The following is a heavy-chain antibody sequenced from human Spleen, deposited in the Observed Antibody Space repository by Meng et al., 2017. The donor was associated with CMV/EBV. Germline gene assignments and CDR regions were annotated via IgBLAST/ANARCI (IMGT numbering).Heavy chain of an antibody. CDR3: AKTTAAARIYYFDY. D-gene: IGHD6-13*01. CDR1: GFKFGNYS. J-gene: IGHJ4*02. CDR2: ISDSGDST. V-gene: IGHV3-23*01. Sequence: GESLKISCAASGFKFGNYSLSWVRQAPGKGLEWVSSISDSGDSTHYADSVKGRFTISRDNSKNSVHLQMNSLRAEDTAMYYCAKTTAAARIYYFDYWGQGTLVTVSS.